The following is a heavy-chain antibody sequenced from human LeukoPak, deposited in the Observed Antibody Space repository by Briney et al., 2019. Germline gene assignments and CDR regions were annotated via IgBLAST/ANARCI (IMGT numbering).Heavy chain of an antibody. CDR2: ISGSGDNT. Sequence: GGSLRLSCAASGFTFSSYAMSWVRQAPGKGLEWVSGISGSGDNTYYADSVKGRFTISRDNSKNTLYVQVNSLGTEDTAAYYCAKGTYYDSSGSFYFDYWGQGTLVTVSS. V-gene: IGHV3-23*01. D-gene: IGHD3-22*01. CDR1: GFTFSSYA. CDR3: AKGTYYDSSGSFYFDY. J-gene: IGHJ4*02.